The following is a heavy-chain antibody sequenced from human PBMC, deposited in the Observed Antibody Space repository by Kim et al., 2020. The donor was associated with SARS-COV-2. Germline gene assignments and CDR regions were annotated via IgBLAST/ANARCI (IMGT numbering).Heavy chain of an antibody. CDR3: AKDPYDYGDSGGIDY. CDR2: ISYDGSNK. Sequence: GGSLRLSCAASGFTFSSYGMHWVRQAPGKGLEWVAVISYDGSNKYYADSVKGRFTISRDNSKNTLYLQMNSLRAEDTAVYYCAKDPYDYGDSGGIDYWGQGTLVTVSS. J-gene: IGHJ4*02. D-gene: IGHD4-17*01. CDR1: GFTFSSYG. V-gene: IGHV3-30*18.